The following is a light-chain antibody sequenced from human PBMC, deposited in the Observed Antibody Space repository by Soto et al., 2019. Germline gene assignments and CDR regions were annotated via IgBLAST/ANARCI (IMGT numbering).Light chain of an antibody. CDR3: AAWDDSLNGPM. CDR1: TTNIESNN. J-gene: IGLJ3*02. Sequence: QSVLTQPPSASGTPGQRVTISCSGSTTNIESNNVNWYVKLTGTAPKLLIYSDNQRPSGIPDRFSGSKSGTSASLAISGLQSEDEAEYYCAAWDDSLNGPMFGGGTKVTVL. V-gene: IGLV1-44*01. CDR2: SDN.